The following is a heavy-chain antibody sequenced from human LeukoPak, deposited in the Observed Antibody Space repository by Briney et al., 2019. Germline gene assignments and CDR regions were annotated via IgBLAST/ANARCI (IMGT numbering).Heavy chain of an antibody. CDR1: GFTFSSYG. CDR3: ARDLTSGDSFLDAFDI. V-gene: IGHV3-7*01. Sequence: GGSLRLSCAASGFTFSSYGMHWVRQAPGKGLEWVANIKQDGSEKYYVDSVKGRFTISRDNAKNSLYLQMNSLRAEDTAVYYCARDLTSGDSFLDAFDIWGQGTMVTVSS. J-gene: IGHJ3*02. D-gene: IGHD7-27*01. CDR2: IKQDGSEK.